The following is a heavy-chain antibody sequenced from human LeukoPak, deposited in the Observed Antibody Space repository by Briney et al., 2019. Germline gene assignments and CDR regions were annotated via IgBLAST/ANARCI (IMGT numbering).Heavy chain of an antibody. V-gene: IGHV3-73*01. D-gene: IGHD4-17*01. J-gene: IGHJ4*02. CDR3: TSGVYGDYDY. Sequence: GGSLRLSCAASGFTFSGSAMHWVRQASGKGLEWVGRIRSKANSYATAYAASVKGRFTISRDDSKNTAYLQMNSLKTGDTAVYYCTSGVYGDYDYWGQGTLVTVSS. CDR2: IRSKANSYAT. CDR1: GFTFSGSA.